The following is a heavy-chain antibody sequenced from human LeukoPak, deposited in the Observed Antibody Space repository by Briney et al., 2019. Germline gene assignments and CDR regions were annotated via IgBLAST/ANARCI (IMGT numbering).Heavy chain of an antibody. V-gene: IGHV4-59*01. CDR3: ARKGADYDILTGYETYYFDY. J-gene: IGHJ4*02. CDR2: IYYSRST. CDR1: GGSISSYY. D-gene: IGHD3-9*01. Sequence: SETLSLTCTVSGGSISSYYWSWIRQPPGKGLEWIGYIYYSRSTNYNPSLKSRVTISVDTSKNQFSLKLSSVTAADTAVYYCARKGADYDILTGYETYYFDYWGQGTLVTVSS.